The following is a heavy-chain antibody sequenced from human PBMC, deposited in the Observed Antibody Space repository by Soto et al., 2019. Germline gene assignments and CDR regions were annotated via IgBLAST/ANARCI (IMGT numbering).Heavy chain of an antibody. CDR3: AAELGFGKLSVV. Sequence: QVQVVQSGVEVRRPGSSVKVSCKASGDTFKNCVISWVRQPPGQGLEWMGGIIPLFGTTDFAQRFQGRLTITTDESTTTAYMELSRLRSGDTATYYCAAELGFGKLSVVWGQGTTVIVSS. CDR1: GDTFKNCV. CDR2: IIPLFGTT. J-gene: IGHJ6*02. V-gene: IGHV1-69*01. D-gene: IGHD3-10*01.